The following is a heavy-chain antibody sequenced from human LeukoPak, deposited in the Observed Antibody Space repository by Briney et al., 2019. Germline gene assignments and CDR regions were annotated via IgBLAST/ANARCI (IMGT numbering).Heavy chain of an antibody. J-gene: IGHJ4*02. Sequence: GGSLRLSCAASGFTFSSYGMHWVRQAQGKGLQWVAIIWYDGSHTYYADSVKGRFTISRDNSKNTLYLQMNSLRAEDTAVYYCATNNYFGSGSDFDYWGQGTLVTVSS. CDR3: ATNNYFGSGSDFDY. V-gene: IGHV3-33*03. CDR1: GFTFSSYG. D-gene: IGHD3-10*01. CDR2: IWYDGSHT.